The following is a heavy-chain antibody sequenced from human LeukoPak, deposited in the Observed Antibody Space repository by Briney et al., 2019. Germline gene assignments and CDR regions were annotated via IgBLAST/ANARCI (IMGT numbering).Heavy chain of an antibody. CDR2: ISSSGSTI. D-gene: IGHD3-10*01. Sequence: GSLRLSCAASGFTFSDHYMSWIRQAPGKGLEWVSYISSSGSTIYYADSVKGRFTISRDNAKNSLYLQMNSLRAEDTAVYYCARRGVLWFGELFYYGMDVWGQGTTVTVSS. J-gene: IGHJ6*02. CDR3: ARRGVLWFGELFYYGMDV. CDR1: GFTFSDHY. V-gene: IGHV3-11*01.